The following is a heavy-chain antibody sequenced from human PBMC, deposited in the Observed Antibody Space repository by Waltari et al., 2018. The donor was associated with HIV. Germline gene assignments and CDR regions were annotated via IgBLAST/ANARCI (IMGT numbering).Heavy chain of an antibody. CDR1: GFTFSSYW. Sequence: EVPLVESGGGLVQPGGSLSLSCAASGFTFSSYWMPWVRQAPGKGLVWVSRINSEGNSTSYADSVKGRFTISRDNAKNTLYLQMNSLRVEDTAVYYCARGDGYAYPNWGQGTLVTVSS. CDR2: INSEGNST. CDR3: ARGDGYAYPN. J-gene: IGHJ4*02. D-gene: IGHD5-12*01. V-gene: IGHV3-74*01.